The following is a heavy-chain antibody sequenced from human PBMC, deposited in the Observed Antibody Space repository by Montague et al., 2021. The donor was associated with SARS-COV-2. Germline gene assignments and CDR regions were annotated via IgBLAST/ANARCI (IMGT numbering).Heavy chain of an antibody. CDR2: IYTGGNV. CDR1: GDSISRYY. J-gene: IGHJ2*01. Sequence: SETLSLTCSVSGDSISRYYWSWIRQSDGNGLEWIGRIYTGGNVNYNPALPSRVSMSVDTSTSQVSLNVTSVTAADTAVYYCARAIWHLDVWGRGILVTVSS. CDR3: ARAIWHLDV. V-gene: IGHV4-4*07.